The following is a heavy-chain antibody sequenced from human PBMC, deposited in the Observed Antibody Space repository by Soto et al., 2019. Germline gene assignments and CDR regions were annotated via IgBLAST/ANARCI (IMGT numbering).Heavy chain of an antibody. CDR1: GFTFGSYP. CDR2: ISTNGDST. J-gene: IGHJ4*02. Sequence: EVQLVESGGGLVQPGGSLRLSCAASGFTFGSYPMHWVRQAPGKGLEYVSAISTNGDSTFYANSVKGRFTITRDNSKNSLYLQMGRLRAEDMGVYYGAREGMSRPRWVFDYWGQGTLVTASS. V-gene: IGHV3-64*01. CDR3: AREGMSRPRWVFDY. D-gene: IGHD6-13*01.